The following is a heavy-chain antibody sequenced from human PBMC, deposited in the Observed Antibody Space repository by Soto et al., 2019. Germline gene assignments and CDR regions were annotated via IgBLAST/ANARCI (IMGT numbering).Heavy chain of an antibody. V-gene: IGHV1-18*01. D-gene: IGHD3-16*02. CDR1: GYTFTSYG. CDR2: ISAYNGNT. Sequence: ASVKVSCKASGYTFTSYGISWVRQAPGQGLEWMGWISAYNGNTNYAQKLQGRVTMTTDTSTSTAYMELRSLRSDDTAVYYCARSGELGELSSGAFDIWGQGTMVTVSS. J-gene: IGHJ3*02. CDR3: ARSGELGELSSGAFDI.